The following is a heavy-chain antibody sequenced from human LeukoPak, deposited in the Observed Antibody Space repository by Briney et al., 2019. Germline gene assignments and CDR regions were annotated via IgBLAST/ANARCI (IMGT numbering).Heavy chain of an antibody. CDR3: ARQGATRRSGHDAFDI. J-gene: IGHJ3*02. CDR2: IYPGDSNT. V-gene: IGHV5-51*01. D-gene: IGHD6-6*01. Sequence: GESLKISCKGSGYSFTSYWIGWVRQMPGKGLEWMGIIYPGDSNTAYSPSFQGQVTISADKSISTAYLQWSSLKASDTAMYYCARQGATRRSGHDAFDIWGQGTVVTVSS. CDR1: GYSFTSYW.